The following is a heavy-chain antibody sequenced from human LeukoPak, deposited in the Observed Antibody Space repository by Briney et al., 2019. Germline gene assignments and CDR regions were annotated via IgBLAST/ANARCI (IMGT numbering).Heavy chain of an antibody. CDR1: VYSIRSGYY. D-gene: IGHD2-15*01. J-gene: IGHJ3*01. Sequence: PSETLSLTCAVSVYSIRSGYYWGWIRQPPGKGLEWIGSIYHSGSTYYNPSLKSRVTISVDTSKNQFPLKLSSVTAADTAIYYCARRYCSGGSCYPNDAFDVWGQGTMVTVSS. CDR2: IYHSGST. V-gene: IGHV4-38-2*01. CDR3: ARRYCSGGSCYPNDAFDV.